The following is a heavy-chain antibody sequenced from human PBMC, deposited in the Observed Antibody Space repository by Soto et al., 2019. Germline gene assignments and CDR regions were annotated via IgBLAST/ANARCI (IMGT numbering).Heavy chain of an antibody. Sequence: ASVKVSCKASGYTFTSYGISWVRQAPGQGLEWMGWISAYNGNTNYAQKLQGRVTMTTDTSTSTANMELRSLRSDDTAVYYCARDGGTNGSGPWGQGTLVTVSS. J-gene: IGHJ5*02. V-gene: IGHV1-18*01. CDR1: GYTFTSYG. D-gene: IGHD3-10*01. CDR3: ARDGGTNGSGP. CDR2: ISAYNGNT.